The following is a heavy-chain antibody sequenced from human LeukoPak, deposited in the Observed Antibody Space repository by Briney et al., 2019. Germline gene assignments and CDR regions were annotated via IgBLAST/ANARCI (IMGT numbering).Heavy chain of an antibody. J-gene: IGHJ4*02. D-gene: IGHD3-3*01. CDR3: ATDFSPYDFWSGSPNY. V-gene: IGHV1-2*02. CDR1: GYTFTGYY. Sequence: ASVKVSCKASGYTFTGYYMHWVRQAPGQGLEWMGWINPNSGGTNYAQKFQGRVTMTRNTSISTAYMELSSLRSEDTAVYYCATDFSPYDFWSGSPNYWGQGTLVTVSS. CDR2: INPNSGGT.